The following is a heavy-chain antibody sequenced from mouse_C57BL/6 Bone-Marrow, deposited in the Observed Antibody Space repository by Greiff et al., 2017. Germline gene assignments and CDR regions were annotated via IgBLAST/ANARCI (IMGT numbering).Heavy chain of an antibody. CDR2: IDPSDSYT. V-gene: IGHV1-69*01. Sequence: VQLQQSGAELVMPGASVKLSCKASGYTFTSYWMHWVKQRPGQGLEWIGEIDPSDSYTNYNQKFKGKSTLTVDKSSSTAYMQLSSLTSEDSAVYYCARSRGNYEREDYAMDYWGQGTSVTVSS. D-gene: IGHD2-1*01. J-gene: IGHJ4*01. CDR3: ARSRGNYEREDYAMDY. CDR1: GYTFTSYW.